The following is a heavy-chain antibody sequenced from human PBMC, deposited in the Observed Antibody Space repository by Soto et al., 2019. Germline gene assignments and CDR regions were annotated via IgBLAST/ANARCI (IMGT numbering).Heavy chain of an antibody. D-gene: IGHD3-10*01. J-gene: IGHJ6*02. Sequence: QTGGSLRLSCAASGFTFSSYAMSWVRQAPGKGLEWVSAISGSGGSTYYADSVKGRFTISRDNSKNTLYLQMNSLRAEDTAVYYCAKDQNPGKDTILLWFGARGGMDVWGQGTTVTVPS. CDR2: ISGSGGST. V-gene: IGHV3-23*01. CDR3: AKDQNPGKDTILLWFGARGGMDV. CDR1: GFTFSSYA.